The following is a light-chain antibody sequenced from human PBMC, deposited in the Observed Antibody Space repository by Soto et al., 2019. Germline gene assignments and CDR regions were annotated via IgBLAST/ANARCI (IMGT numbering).Light chain of an antibody. J-gene: IGKJ5*01. CDR2: DAS. V-gene: IGKV3-11*01. CDR3: QQRSNWRT. CDR1: QSVNNN. Sequence: EIILTQSPASLSVSPGERATLSCRASQSVNNNLAWYQQKRGQAPRLLIYDASNRATGIPARFSGSGSGTDFTLTISSLEPEDFAVYYCQQRSNWRTFGQGTRLEIK.